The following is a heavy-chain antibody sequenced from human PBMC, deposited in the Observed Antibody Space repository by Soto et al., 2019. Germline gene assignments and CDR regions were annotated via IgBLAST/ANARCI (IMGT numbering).Heavy chain of an antibody. CDR3: ARGPSGDKVHY. CDR2: IYTGGNT. D-gene: IGHD7-27*01. J-gene: IGHJ4*02. V-gene: IGHV4-30-4*01. CDR1: GGSIRSDDYC. Sequence: QVQLQESGPGLVEPSQTLSLTCTVSGGSIRSDDYCWSWIRQPPDKGLEWIGHIYTGGNTYSSPSFKSRITISVDTSETLFSLKLSSVTAADTAVYFCARGPSGDKVHYWGQGILVTVSS.